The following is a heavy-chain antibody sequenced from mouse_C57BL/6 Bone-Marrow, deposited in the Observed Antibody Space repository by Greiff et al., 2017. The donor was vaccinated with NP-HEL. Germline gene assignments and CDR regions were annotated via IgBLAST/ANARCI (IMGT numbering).Heavy chain of an antibody. V-gene: IGHV1-55*01. CDR2: IYPGSGST. CDR1: GYTFTSYW. CDR3: ARGKNYCGSSYEYYFDY. J-gene: IGHJ2*01. D-gene: IGHD1-1*01. Sequence: QVQLQQPGAELVKPGASVKMSCKASGYTFTSYWITWVKQRPGQGLEWIGDIYPGSGSTNYNEKFKSKATLTVDTSSSTAYMQLSSLTSEDSAVYYCARGKNYCGSSYEYYFDYWGKGTTLTVSS.